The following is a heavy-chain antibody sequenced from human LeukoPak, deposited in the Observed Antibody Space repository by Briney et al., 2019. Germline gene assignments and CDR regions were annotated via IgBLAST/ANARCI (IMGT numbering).Heavy chain of an antibody. CDR3: ARDRAYGDYTSPDY. CDR1: GYTFTGYY. J-gene: IGHJ4*02. D-gene: IGHD4-17*01. Sequence: ASVKVSCKASGYTFTGYYMHWVRQAPGQGLEWMGWINPNSGGTNYAQKFQGRVTMTRDTSISTFYMELSRLRSDDTAVYYCARDRAYGDYTSPDYWGQGTLVTVSS. V-gene: IGHV1-2*02. CDR2: INPNSGGT.